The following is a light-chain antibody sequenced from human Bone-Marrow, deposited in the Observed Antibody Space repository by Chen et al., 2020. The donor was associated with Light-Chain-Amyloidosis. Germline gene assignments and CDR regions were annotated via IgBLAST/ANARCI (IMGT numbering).Light chain of an antibody. CDR1: QDITNY. V-gene: IGKV1-33*01. J-gene: IGKJ4*01. Sequence: DVQLTQSPSSLSASVGDRVTITCQASQDITNYLNWYQQKPGRAPKLLIFDSSNMAGGVPSRFSGSGSGSTFSLTISSLEPEDVATYFCQQYDKLPLTVGGGTKVEIK. CDR3: QQYDKLPLT. CDR2: DSS.